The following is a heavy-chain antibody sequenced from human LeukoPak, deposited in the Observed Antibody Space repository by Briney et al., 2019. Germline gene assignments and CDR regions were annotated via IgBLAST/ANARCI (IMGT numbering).Heavy chain of an antibody. CDR1: GSPLTALS. CDR3: VTDPYTTTDGDNFEPQGAF. Sequence: ASVKVSCKVSGSPLTALSIRWVRQPSGKGLEWMGAFDPEDGETIYAQRFQGRVIMTADASIDTTYLELSGLTSDDTAVYFCVTDPYTTTDGDNFEPQGAFWGQGTLVTVSS. CDR2: FDPEDGET. V-gene: IGHV1-24*01. D-gene: IGHD5-24*01. J-gene: IGHJ4*02.